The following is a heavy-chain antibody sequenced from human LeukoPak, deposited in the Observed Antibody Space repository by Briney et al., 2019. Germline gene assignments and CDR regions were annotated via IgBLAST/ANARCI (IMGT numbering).Heavy chain of an antibody. CDR3: AVQGRYCSGGSCYYFDY. D-gene: IGHD2-15*01. Sequence: ASVKVFCKASGGTFSSYAISWVRQAPGQGLEWMGGIIPIFGTANYAQKFQGRVTITTDESTSTAYMELSSLRSEDTAVYYCAVQGRYCSGGSCYYFDYWGQGTLVTVSS. CDR1: GGTFSSYA. V-gene: IGHV1-69*05. J-gene: IGHJ4*02. CDR2: IIPIFGTA.